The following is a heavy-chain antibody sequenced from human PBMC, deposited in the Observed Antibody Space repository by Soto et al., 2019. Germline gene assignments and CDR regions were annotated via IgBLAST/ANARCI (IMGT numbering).Heavy chain of an antibody. D-gene: IGHD1-7*01. CDR1: GFTFSDYY. V-gene: IGHV3-11*06. CDR3: AKGEGYKWNYDFDH. J-gene: IGHJ5*02. Sequence: PGGSLRLSCAASGFTFSDYYMSWIRQAPGKGLEWVSYISDSSSNTNYGDSVKGRFTISRDNAKNLLYLQMNSLRAEDTAVYYCAKGEGYKWNYDFDHWGQGTLVTVSS. CDR2: ISDSSSNT.